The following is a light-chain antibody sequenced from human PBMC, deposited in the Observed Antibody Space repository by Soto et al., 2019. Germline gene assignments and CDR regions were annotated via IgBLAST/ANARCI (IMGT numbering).Light chain of an antibody. CDR2: DAS. CDR3: QQYNSYSPAT. V-gene: IGKV1-5*01. Sequence: DIQMTQSPSMLSASVGDRVTIACRASQSIRRWLAWYQQKPGKAPKLLIFDASTLESGVPSRFSGRGSETKFTLTIRSLQPDEFATYYCQQYNSYSPATFGQGTKVEI. J-gene: IGKJ1*01. CDR1: QSIRRW.